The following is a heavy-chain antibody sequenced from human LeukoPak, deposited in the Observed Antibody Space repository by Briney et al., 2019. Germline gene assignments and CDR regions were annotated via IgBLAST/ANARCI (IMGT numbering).Heavy chain of an antibody. D-gene: IGHD3-9*01. J-gene: IGHJ4*02. CDR1: GFTFSSYT. CDR2: ISSSSSYI. Sequence: GGSLRLSCAASGFTFSSYTMNWVRQAPGKGLEWVSSISSSSSYIYYGDSVKGRFTISRDNAQNSLYLHMNSLKTEDTAVYYCTPSLYDILTGSDYWGQGTLVTVSS. CDR3: TPSLYDILTGSDY. V-gene: IGHV3-21*04.